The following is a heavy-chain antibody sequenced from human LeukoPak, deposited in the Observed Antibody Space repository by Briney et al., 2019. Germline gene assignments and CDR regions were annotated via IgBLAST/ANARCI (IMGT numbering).Heavy chain of an antibody. CDR1: GGSVSSYY. Sequence: PSETLSLTCTVSGGSVSSYYWSWIRQPPGKGLEWIGEINHSGSTNYNPSLKSRVTISVDTSKNQFSLKLSSVTAADTAVYYCARRQRTKAFDIWGQGTMVTVSS. D-gene: IGHD6-25*01. CDR2: INHSGST. J-gene: IGHJ3*02. CDR3: ARRQRTKAFDI. V-gene: IGHV4-34*01.